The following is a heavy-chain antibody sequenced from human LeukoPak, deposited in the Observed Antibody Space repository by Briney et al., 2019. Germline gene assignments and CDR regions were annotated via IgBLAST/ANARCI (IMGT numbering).Heavy chain of an antibody. CDR2: ISYDGSNK. D-gene: IGHD3-10*01. V-gene: IGHV3-30*04. CDR3: ARGYYYGSGSYSGGWFDP. J-gene: IGHJ5*02. CDR1: GFTFSSYA. Sequence: PGGSLGLSCAASGFTFSSYAMHWVRQAPGKGLEWVAVISYDGSNKYYADSVKGRFTISRDNSKNTLYLQMNSLRAEDTAVYYCARGYYYGSGSYSGGWFDPWGQGTLVTVSS.